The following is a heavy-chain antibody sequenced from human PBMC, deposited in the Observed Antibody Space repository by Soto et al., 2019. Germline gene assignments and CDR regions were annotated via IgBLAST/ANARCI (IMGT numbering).Heavy chain of an antibody. J-gene: IGHJ6*03. CDR1: GGSISSSSYY. D-gene: IGHD3-10*01. CDR3: RCTMVRGVSSPYYYYMDV. Sequence: SETLSLTCTVSGGSISSSSYYWGWIRQPPGKGLEWIGSIYYSGSTYYNPSLKSRVTISVDTSKNQFSLKLSSVTAADTAVYYCRCTMVRGVSSPYYYYMDVWGKGTTVTVSS. CDR2: IYYSGST. V-gene: IGHV4-39*03.